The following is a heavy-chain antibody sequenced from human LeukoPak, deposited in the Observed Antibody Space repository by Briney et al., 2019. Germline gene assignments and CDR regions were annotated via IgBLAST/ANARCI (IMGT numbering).Heavy chain of an antibody. J-gene: IGHJ3*02. Sequence: KSGESLKISCKGSGYSFTSYWIGWVRQMPGKGLEWMGIIYPGDSDTRYSPSFQGQVTISADKSISTAYLQWSSLKASDTAMYYCARGYCSSTSCSSLDIWGQGTMVTVSS. CDR3: ARGYCSSTSCSSLDI. V-gene: IGHV5-51*01. CDR1: GYSFTSYW. D-gene: IGHD2-2*01. CDR2: IYPGDSDT.